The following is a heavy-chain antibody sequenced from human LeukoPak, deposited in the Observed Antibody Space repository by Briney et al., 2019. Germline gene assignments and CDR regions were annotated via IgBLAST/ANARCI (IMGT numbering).Heavy chain of an antibody. CDR3: ARSPVVVPAAIHWFDP. J-gene: IGHJ5*02. Sequence: SETLSLTCAVYGGSFSGYYWSWIRQPPGKGLEWIGEINHSGSTNYNPSLKSRVTISVGTSKNQFSLKLSSVTAADTAVYYCARSPVVVPAAIHWFDPWGQGTLVTVSS. CDR2: INHSGST. V-gene: IGHV4-34*01. D-gene: IGHD2-2*01. CDR1: GGSFSGYY.